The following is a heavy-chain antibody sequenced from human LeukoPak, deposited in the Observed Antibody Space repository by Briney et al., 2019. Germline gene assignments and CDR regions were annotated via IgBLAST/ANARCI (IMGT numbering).Heavy chain of an antibody. D-gene: IGHD1-1*01. V-gene: IGHV1-46*01. J-gene: IGHJ4*02. CDR3: ARETIATTFSYFGY. CDR2: INPSGGST. Sequence: ASVKVSCKASGYTFISHYIHWVRQAPGQGLEWLGIINPSGGSTNYAQKFQGRVTMTRDTSTSTVYMELSSLRSEDTAVYCCARETIATTFSYFGYWGQGTLVTVSS. CDR1: GYTFISHY.